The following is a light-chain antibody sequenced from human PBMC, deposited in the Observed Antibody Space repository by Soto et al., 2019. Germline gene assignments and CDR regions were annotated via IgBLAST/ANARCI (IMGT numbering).Light chain of an antibody. CDR1: QSLLHSKGYNY. V-gene: IGKV2-28*01. CDR2: LGS. Sequence: DIVMTQFPLSLPVTPGEPASISCRSSQSLLHSKGYNYLDWYLQKPGQSPQLLLYLGSNRASGVPDRLSGSGSGTDFRLKISRVEAGDVGVYFCMQALRFPVSFGGGTKVEIK. J-gene: IGKJ4*01. CDR3: MQALRFPVS.